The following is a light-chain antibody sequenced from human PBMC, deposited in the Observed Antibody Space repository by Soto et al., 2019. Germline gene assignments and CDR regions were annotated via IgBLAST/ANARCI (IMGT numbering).Light chain of an antibody. Sequence: DIQMTQSPSSLSASVGDRVTITCRASQDSSNYLAWYQQKPGKVPHLLIYAASTLQSGVPSRFSGSGSGTNFALTITSLQPEDVATYYCQKYNSAPRTFGQGTKVAVK. CDR1: QDSSNY. J-gene: IGKJ1*01. V-gene: IGKV1-27*01. CDR3: QKYNSAPRT. CDR2: AAS.